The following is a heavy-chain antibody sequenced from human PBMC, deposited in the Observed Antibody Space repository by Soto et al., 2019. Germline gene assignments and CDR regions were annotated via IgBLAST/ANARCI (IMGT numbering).Heavy chain of an antibody. V-gene: IGHV3-23*01. CDR1: GFTFSSYA. J-gene: IGHJ3*02. Sequence: GGSLRLSCAASGFTFSSYAMSWVRQAPGKGLEWVSAISGSGGSTYYADSVKGRFTISRDNSKNTLYLQMNSLRAEDTAVYYCAKDRATMIVVVPPDAFDIWGQGTMVTVSS. D-gene: IGHD3-22*01. CDR3: AKDRATMIVVVPPDAFDI. CDR2: ISGSGGST.